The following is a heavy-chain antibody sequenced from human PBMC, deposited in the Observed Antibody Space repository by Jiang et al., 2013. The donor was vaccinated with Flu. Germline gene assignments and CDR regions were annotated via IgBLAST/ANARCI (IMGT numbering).Heavy chain of an antibody. J-gene: IGHJ4*02. D-gene: IGHD4-17*01. Sequence: GLVQPGGSLRLSCAASGFTFSSYNMNWVRQAPGKGLEWVAFIRYDGSNKYYADSVKGRFTISRDNSKNTLYLQMNSLRAEDTAVYYCAKDVYGDEGLWGQGTLVTVSS. CDR3: AKDVYGDEGL. CDR1: GFTFSSYN. V-gene: IGHV3-30*02. CDR2: IRYDGSNK.